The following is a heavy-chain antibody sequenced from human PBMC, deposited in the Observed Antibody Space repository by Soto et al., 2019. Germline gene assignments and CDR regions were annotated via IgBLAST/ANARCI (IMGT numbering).Heavy chain of an antibody. CDR3: ASGAEGYYFDY. V-gene: IGHV4-59*01. CDR2: IYYSGST. CDR1: GGSICSYD. D-gene: IGHD2-21*01. J-gene: IGHJ4*02. Sequence: PSETLSLTCTVSGGSICSYDWSWIRQPPGKGLEWIGYIYYSGSTNYNPSLKSRVTISVDTSKNQFSLKLSSVTAADTAVYYCASGAEGYYFDYWGQGTLVTVSS.